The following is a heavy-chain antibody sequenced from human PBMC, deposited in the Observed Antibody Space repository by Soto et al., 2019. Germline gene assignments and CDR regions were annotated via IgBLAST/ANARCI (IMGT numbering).Heavy chain of an antibody. D-gene: IGHD2-21*01. V-gene: IGHV1-18*04. CDR3: ATDPYCGSAPGCSALYA. CDR2: ISAYNGNT. Sequence: QVHLVQSGGEVKKPGASVKVSCKASGYRFTSSGFSWVRQAPGQGLEWMGWISAYNGNTLYAQKFKGRVTMTTDTSTSTAYMELGSLRSDDTAVYYCATDPYCGSAPGCSALYAWCQGTTVTVSS. CDR1: GYRFTSSG. J-gene: IGHJ6*02.